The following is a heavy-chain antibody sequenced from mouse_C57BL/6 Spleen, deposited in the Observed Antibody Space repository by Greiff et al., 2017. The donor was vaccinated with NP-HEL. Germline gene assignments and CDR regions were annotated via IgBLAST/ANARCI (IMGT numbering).Heavy chain of an antibody. J-gene: IGHJ1*03. V-gene: IGHV1-61*01. CDR1: GYTFTSYW. Sequence: QVQLKQPGAELVRPGSSVKLSCKASGYTFTSYWMDWVKQRPGQGLEWIGNLYPSDSETHYNQKFKDKATLTVDKSSSTAYMQLSSLTSEDSAVYYCARYRFHYYGGLDVWGTGTTVTVSS. D-gene: IGHD1-2*01. CDR3: ARYRFHYYGGLDV. CDR2: LYPSDSET.